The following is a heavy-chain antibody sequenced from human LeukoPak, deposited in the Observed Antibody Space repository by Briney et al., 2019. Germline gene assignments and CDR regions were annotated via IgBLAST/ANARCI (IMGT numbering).Heavy chain of an antibody. V-gene: IGHV3-48*01. D-gene: IGHD3-3*01. J-gene: IGHJ1*01. Sequence: GGSLRLSCAASGFTFSSYSMNWVRQAPGKGLEWVSYISSSSSTIYYADSVKGRFTISRDNSKNTLYLQMNSLRAEDTAVYYCAKENYDFWSGFMDWGQGTLVTVSS. CDR2: ISSSSSTI. CDR3: AKENYDFWSGFMD. CDR1: GFTFSSYS.